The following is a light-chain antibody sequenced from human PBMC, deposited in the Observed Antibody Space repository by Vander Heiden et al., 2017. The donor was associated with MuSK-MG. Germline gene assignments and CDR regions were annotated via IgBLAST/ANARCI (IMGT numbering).Light chain of an antibody. J-gene: IGKJ2*01. V-gene: IGKV3-15*01. CDR2: GGS. Sequence: EIVMTQPPATLSVSPGERATLSCRASQTINNNLAWYQQKPGQAPRLLIYGGSTRATGIPARFSGSGSGTEFTLTINSLQSEDFALYYCQQYKNWPPYTFGQGTKLEIK. CDR3: QQYKNWPPYT. CDR1: QTINNN.